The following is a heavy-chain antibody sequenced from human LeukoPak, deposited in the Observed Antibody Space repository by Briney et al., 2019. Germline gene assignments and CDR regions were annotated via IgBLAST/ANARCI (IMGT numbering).Heavy chain of an antibody. V-gene: IGHV3-23*01. J-gene: IGHJ4*02. CDR3: AKKAQYDGHYPLDY. CDR1: GFTFSSYS. Sequence: GGSLRLSCAASGFTFSSYSMSWVRQAPGKGLEWVSGTSDRGDYTYYADSVKGRFTISRDTSKNTPYLQMNSLRAEDTALYFCAKKAQYDGHYPLDYWGQGTLVTVSA. D-gene: IGHD4/OR15-4a*01. CDR2: TSDRGDYT.